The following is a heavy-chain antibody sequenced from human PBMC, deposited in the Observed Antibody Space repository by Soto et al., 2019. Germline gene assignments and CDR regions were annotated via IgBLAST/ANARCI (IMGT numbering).Heavy chain of an antibody. V-gene: IGHV2-5*02. J-gene: IGHJ6*03. CDR1: GFSLSTTGVG. Sequence: SGPTLVNPTQTLTLTCAFSGFSLSTTGVGVGWIRQPPGKALEWLALIYWDDDKRYSPSLKNRLTVTKDTSKNQVVLTMTNMDPVDTATYYCAHRYSFGSGRYYYMDVWGKGTTVTVSS. CDR2: IYWDDDK. CDR3: AHRYSFGSGRYYYMDV. D-gene: IGHD3-10*01.